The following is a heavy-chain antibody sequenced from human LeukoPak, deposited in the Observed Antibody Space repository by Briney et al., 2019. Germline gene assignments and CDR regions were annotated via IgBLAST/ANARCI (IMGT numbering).Heavy chain of an antibody. CDR1: GFTFSSYS. Sequence: GGSLRLSCAASGFTFSSYSMNWVRQAPGKGLEWVSSISSSSSYIYYADSVKGRFTISRDNAKNSLYLQMNSLRAEDTAVYYCARDGYCSSTSCWAMYYYYGMDVWGKGTTVTVSP. V-gene: IGHV3-21*01. D-gene: IGHD2-2*03. CDR3: ARDGYCSSTSCWAMYYYYGMDV. J-gene: IGHJ6*04. CDR2: ISSSSSYI.